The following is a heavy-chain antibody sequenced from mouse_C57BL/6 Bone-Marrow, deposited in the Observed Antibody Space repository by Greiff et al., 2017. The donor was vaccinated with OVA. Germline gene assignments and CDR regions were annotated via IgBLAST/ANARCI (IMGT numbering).Heavy chain of an antibody. CDR2: IYPGDGDT. Sequence: QVQLQQSGPELVKPGASVKISCKASGYAFSSSWMNWVKQRPGKGLEWIGRIYPGDGDTNYNGKFKGKATLTADKSSSTAYMQLSSRTSEDSAVYFCARRRIYYDYGGFAYWGQGTLVTVSA. D-gene: IGHD2-4*01. CDR1: GYAFSSSW. CDR3: ARRRIYYDYGGFAY. J-gene: IGHJ3*01. V-gene: IGHV1-82*01.